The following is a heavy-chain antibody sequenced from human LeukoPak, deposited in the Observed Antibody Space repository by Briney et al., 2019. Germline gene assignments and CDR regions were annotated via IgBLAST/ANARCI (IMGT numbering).Heavy chain of an antibody. CDR1: GFTFSDYY. D-gene: IGHD2-2*02. V-gene: IGHV3-11*01. J-gene: IGHJ6*04. CDR2: ISSSGSTI. Sequence: GGSLRLSCAASGFTFSDYYMSWIRQAPGKGLEWVSYISSSGSTIYYADSVKGRFTISRGNAKNSLYLQMNSLRAEDTAVYYCASSRVVVVPAAISVWGKGTTVTVSS. CDR3: ASSRVVVVPAAISV.